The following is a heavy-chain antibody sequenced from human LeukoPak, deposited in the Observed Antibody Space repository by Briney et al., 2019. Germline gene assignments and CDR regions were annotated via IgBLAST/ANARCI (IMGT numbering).Heavy chain of an antibody. CDR3: AKTRILGYYDSSGYSEFDY. J-gene: IGHJ4*02. D-gene: IGHD3-22*01. Sequence: GGSLRLSCAASGFTFDDYAMHWVRQAPGKGLEWVSGISWNSGSIGYADSVKGRSTISRDNAKNSLYLQMNSLRAEDTALYYCAKTRILGYYDSSGYSEFDYWGQGTLVTVSS. CDR1: GFTFDDYA. CDR2: ISWNSGSI. V-gene: IGHV3-9*01.